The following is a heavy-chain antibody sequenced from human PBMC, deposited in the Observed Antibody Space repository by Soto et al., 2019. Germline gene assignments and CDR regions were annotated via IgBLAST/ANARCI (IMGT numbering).Heavy chain of an antibody. CDR1: GFSLSTSGLG. Sequence: QITLKESGPTLVRPTQTLTLTCTFSGFSLSTSGLGVGWIRQPPGKALEWLALIYWNDDKRYSPSLKARLTITKDTSKSQVALTMTNMDPVDTATYYGAHRPSGWYLFDYWGQGTLVTVSS. D-gene: IGHD6-19*01. V-gene: IGHV2-5*01. CDR3: AHRPSGWYLFDY. CDR2: IYWNDDK. J-gene: IGHJ4*02.